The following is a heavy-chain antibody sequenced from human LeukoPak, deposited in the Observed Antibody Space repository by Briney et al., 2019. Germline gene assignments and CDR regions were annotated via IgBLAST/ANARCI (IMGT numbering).Heavy chain of an antibody. D-gene: IGHD3-10*01. J-gene: IGHJ5*02. CDR3: ARDLSFGAPYNWFDP. V-gene: IGHV3-23*01. CDR2: ISGSGGST. CDR1: GFTFSSYA. Sequence: GGSLRLPCAASGFTFSSYAMSWVRQAPGKGLEWVSAISGSGGSTYYADSVKGRFTISRDNAKNTLYLQMNNLRAEDTAVYYCARDLSFGAPYNWFDPWGQGTLVTVSS.